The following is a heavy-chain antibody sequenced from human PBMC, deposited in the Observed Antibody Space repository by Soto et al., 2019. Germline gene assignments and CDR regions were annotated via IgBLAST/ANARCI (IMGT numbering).Heavy chain of an antibody. J-gene: IGHJ6*03. Sequence: SETLSLTCAVYGGSFSGYYWSWIRQPPGKGLEWIGEINHSGSTNYNPSLKSRVTISVDTSKNQFSLKLSSVTAADTAVYYCARGGSIAARRKYYYYYMDVWGKGTTVTVSS. D-gene: IGHD6-6*01. V-gene: IGHV4-34*01. CDR3: ARGGSIAARRKYYYYYMDV. CDR1: GGSFSGYY. CDR2: INHSGST.